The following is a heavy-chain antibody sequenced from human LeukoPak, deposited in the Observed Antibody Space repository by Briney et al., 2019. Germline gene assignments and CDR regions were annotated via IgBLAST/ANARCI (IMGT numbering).Heavy chain of an antibody. CDR3: AKAGIAVPATPEY. CDR1: GFTFSSYA. J-gene: IGHJ4*02. V-gene: IGHV3-23*01. D-gene: IGHD6-19*01. Sequence: GGSLRLSCAASGFTFSSYAMSWVRLAPGKGLEWVSVISSGGGTTYYSDSVKGRFIISRDNSKNMLYLQMNSLRVDDTALYYCAKAGIAVPATPEYCGQGTQVTVSS. CDR2: ISSGGGTT.